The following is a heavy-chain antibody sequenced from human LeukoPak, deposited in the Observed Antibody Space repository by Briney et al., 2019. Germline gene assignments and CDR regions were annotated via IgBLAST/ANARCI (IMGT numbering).Heavy chain of an antibody. CDR1: GYTFTSYG. V-gene: IGHV1-18*01. Sequence: ASVKVSCKASGYTFTSYGISWVRQAPGQGLEWMGWISAYNGNTNYAQKLQGRVTMTTDTSTSTAYMELRSLRSDDTAVYYCARGPYYYGSGSYYFDYWGQGTLVTVSS. CDR2: ISAYNGNT. J-gene: IGHJ4*02. CDR3: ARGPYYYGSGSYYFDY. D-gene: IGHD3-10*01.